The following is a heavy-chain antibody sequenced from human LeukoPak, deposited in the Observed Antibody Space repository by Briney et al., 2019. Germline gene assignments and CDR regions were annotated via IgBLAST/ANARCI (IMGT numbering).Heavy chain of an antibody. Sequence: SGTLSLTCTVSGGSLSRYYWSWIRQPPGKGLEWIGYIYYSGSTNYNPSLKSRVTISVDTSKNQFSLKLSSVTAADTAVYYCARLAEGYCSSTSCYTVTPYYYYMDVWGKGTTVTVSS. CDR3: ARLAEGYCSSTSCYTVTPYYYYMDV. D-gene: IGHD2-2*02. J-gene: IGHJ6*03. CDR1: GGSLSRYY. CDR2: IYYSGST. V-gene: IGHV4-59*08.